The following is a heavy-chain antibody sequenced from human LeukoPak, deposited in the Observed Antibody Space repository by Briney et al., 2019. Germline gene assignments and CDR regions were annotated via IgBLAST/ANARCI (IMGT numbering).Heavy chain of an antibody. V-gene: IGHV4-34*01. CDR1: GGSFSGYY. D-gene: IGHD6-13*01. J-gene: IGHJ4*02. CDR3: ARDRGYSSSWYGGQVGY. CDR2: INHSGST. Sequence: PSETLSLTCAVYGGSFSGYYWSWIRQPPGKGLEWIGEINHSGSTNYNPSLKSRVTISVDTSKNQFSLKLSSVTAADTAVYYCARDRGYSSSWYGGQVGYWGQGTLVTVSS.